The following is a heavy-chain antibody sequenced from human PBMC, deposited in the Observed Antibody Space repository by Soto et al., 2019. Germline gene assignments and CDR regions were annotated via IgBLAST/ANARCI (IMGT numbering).Heavy chain of an antibody. CDR1: GFTFSRYG. Sequence: QVQLVESVGGVVQPGRCLRLACAASGFTFSRYGMHWVRQAPGKGLEWVAVIWYDGSNKYYADSVKGRFTNSRDNSKNTLYLQMKSLRAEDKAVEYCARDKGPNDYGDLTYYFDYWGQGTLETDSS. J-gene: IGHJ4*01. CDR3: ARDKGPNDYGDLTYYFDY. D-gene: IGHD4-17*01. CDR2: IWYDGSNK. V-gene: IGHV3-33*01.